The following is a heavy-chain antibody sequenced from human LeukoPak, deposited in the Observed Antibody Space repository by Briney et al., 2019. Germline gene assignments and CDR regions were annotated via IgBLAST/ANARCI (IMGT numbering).Heavy chain of an antibody. V-gene: IGHV3-30*04. D-gene: IGHD6-19*01. J-gene: IGHJ4*02. CDR2: ISYDGSNK. CDR1: GFTFGSYA. Sequence: GGSLRLSCAASGFTFGSYAMHWVRQAPGKGLEWVAVISYDGSNKYYADSMKGRFTISRDNSKNTLYLQMNSLRAEDTAVYYCARDPGVYSGWYFDYWGQGTLVTVSS. CDR3: ARDPGVYSGWYFDY.